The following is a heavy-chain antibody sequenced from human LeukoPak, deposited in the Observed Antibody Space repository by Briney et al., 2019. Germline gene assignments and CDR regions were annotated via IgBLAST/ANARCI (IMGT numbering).Heavy chain of an antibody. Sequence: SETLSLTCTVSGGSISSSSYYWGWIRQPPGKGLEWIGSIYYSGSTYYNPSLKSRATISVDTSKNQFSLKLSSVTAADTAVYYCARVPYYYDTSGYRPWGQGTLVTVSS. CDR2: IYYSGST. CDR1: GGSISSSSYY. J-gene: IGHJ5*02. CDR3: ARVPYYYDTSGYRP. D-gene: IGHD3-22*01. V-gene: IGHV4-39*07.